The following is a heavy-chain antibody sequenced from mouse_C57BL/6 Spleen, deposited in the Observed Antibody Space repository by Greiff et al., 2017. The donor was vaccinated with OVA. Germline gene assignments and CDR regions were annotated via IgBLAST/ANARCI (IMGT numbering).Heavy chain of an antibody. CDR1: GFTFSSYG. D-gene: IGHD2-4*01. V-gene: IGHV5-6*01. J-gene: IGHJ4*01. CDR3: ARDVYDYDGGYAMDY. Sequence: EVKLQESGGDLVKPGGSLKLSCAASGFTFSSYGMSWVRQTPDKRLEWVATISSGGSYTYYPDSVKGRFTISRDNAKNTLYLQMSSLKSEDTAMYYCARDVYDYDGGYAMDYWGQGTSVTVSS. CDR2: ISSGGSYT.